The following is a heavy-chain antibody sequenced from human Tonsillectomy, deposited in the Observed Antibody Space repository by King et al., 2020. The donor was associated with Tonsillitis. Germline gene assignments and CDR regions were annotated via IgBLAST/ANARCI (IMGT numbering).Heavy chain of an antibody. Sequence: VQLVESGAEVKKPGASVKVSCTASGYTFTSYGINWVRQAPGQGLEWMGWISGYNGNTKYGQKFQGRVTMTTDTSTSTAYMELRSLRSDDTAVYFCARGLGDCSSTSCLLDYWGQGTLVTVSS. CDR1: GYTFTSYG. CDR2: ISGYNGNT. D-gene: IGHD2-2*01. CDR3: ARGLGDCSSTSCLLDY. V-gene: IGHV1-18*04. J-gene: IGHJ4*02.